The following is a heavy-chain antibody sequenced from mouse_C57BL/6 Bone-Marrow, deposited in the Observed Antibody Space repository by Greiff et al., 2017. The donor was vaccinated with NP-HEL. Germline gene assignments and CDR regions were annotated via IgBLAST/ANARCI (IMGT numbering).Heavy chain of an antibody. D-gene: IGHD2-1*01. V-gene: IGHV2-6-7*01. CDR2: IWGDGST. Sequence: QVQLKESGPDLVAPSQSLSIACTVSGFSLTAYGVHWVRQPPGKGLEWLGMIWGDGSTDYNSTLNSRLRIIKDSSNCQVLLKMNSLQTEDTATYYCARASNYVPLDYWGQGTTLTVSS. CDR3: ARASNYVPLDY. CDR1: GFSLTAYG. J-gene: IGHJ2*01.